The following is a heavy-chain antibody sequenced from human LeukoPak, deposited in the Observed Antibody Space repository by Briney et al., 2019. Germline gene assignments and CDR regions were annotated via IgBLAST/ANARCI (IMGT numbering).Heavy chain of an antibody. Sequence: GESLRLSCAASGFTFSSYSMNWVRQAPGKGLEWVSSISSSSLYIYYADSVKGRFTISRDNAKNSLYLQMNSLRAEDTAVYYCARDGYNPEQWFDPWGQGTLVTVSS. CDR2: ISSSSLYI. CDR1: GFTFSSYS. D-gene: IGHD5-24*01. J-gene: IGHJ5*02. CDR3: ARDGYNPEQWFDP. V-gene: IGHV3-21*01.